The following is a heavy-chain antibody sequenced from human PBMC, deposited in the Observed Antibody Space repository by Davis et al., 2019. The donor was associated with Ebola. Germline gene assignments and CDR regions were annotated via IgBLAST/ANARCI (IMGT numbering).Heavy chain of an antibody. D-gene: IGHD3-22*01. CDR2: ISYDGSNK. CDR3: ARARSGYYSGGDY. CDR1: GFTFSSYG. V-gene: IGHV3-30*03. J-gene: IGHJ4*02. Sequence: PGGSLRLSCAASGFTFSSYGMHWVRQAPGKGLEWVAVISYDGSNKYYADSVKGRFTISRDNSKNTLYLQMNSLRAEDTAVYYCARARSGYYSGGDYWGQGTLVTVSS.